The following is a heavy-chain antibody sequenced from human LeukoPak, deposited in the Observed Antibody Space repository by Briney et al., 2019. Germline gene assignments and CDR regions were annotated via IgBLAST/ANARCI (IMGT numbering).Heavy chain of an antibody. CDR2: IYHNGNT. CDR1: GGSIRSSY. CDR3: ARLGYCSGGSCYRDPYYYYYMDV. D-gene: IGHD2-15*01. J-gene: IGHJ6*03. Sequence: PSETLSLTCTVSGGSIRSSYWSWIRQPPRKGLEWIGYIYHNGNTKYHPSLESRVAMSLDTSKNQFSLKLSSVTAADTAVYYCARLGYCSGGSCYRDPYYYYYMDVWGKGTTVTVSS. V-gene: IGHV4-59*12.